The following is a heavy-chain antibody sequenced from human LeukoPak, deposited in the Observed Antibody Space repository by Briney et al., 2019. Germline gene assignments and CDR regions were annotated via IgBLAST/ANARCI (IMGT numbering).Heavy chain of an antibody. Sequence: GGSLRLSCAASGFTVSSNYMSWVRQAPGKGLEWVSVIYSGGSTYYADSVKGRFTISRDNSKNTLYLQMNSLRAEDTAVYYCARVARIAAAFFDYWGQGTLVTVSS. CDR1: GFTVSSNY. J-gene: IGHJ4*02. CDR3: ARVARIAAAFFDY. CDR2: IYSGGST. D-gene: IGHD6-25*01. V-gene: IGHV3-66*01.